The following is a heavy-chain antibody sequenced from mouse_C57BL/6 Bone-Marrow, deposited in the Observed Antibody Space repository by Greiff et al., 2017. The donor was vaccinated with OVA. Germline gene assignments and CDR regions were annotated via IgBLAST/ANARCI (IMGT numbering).Heavy chain of an antibody. CDR2: IHPNSGST. V-gene: IGHV1-64*01. Sequence: QVQLQQPGAELVKPGASVKLSCKASGYTFTSYWMHWVKQRPGQGLEWIGMIHPNSGSTNYNEKFKSKATLTVDKSSSTAYRQLSSLTSEDSAVYYCASELWWFDYWGQGTTLTVSS. D-gene: IGHD1-1*02. CDR1: GYTFTSYW. CDR3: ASELWWFDY. J-gene: IGHJ2*01.